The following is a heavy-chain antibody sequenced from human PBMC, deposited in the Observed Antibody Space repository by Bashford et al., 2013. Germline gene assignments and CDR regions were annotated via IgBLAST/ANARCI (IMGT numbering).Heavy chain of an antibody. J-gene: IGHJ4*02. Sequence: GGSLRLSCAASGFNFSHYRMNWVRQVPGKGLEWVSSIDTSGHYIYYAASVRGRFTISRDNAKNLLFLQMDSLRVEDTAVYYCGRFYYFDYWGQGTLVTVSS. CDR3: GRFYYFDY. CDR1: GFNFSHYR. V-gene: IGHV3-21*06. CDR2: IDTSGHYI.